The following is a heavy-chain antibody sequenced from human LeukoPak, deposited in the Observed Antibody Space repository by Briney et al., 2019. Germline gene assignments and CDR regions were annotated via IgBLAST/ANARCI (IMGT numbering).Heavy chain of an antibody. CDR2: VGTAGDP. CDR1: GFAFSSYD. J-gene: IGHJ3*02. CDR3: ARGATFDI. Sequence: GGSLRLSCAASGFAFSSYDMHWVRQVTERGLEWVSVVGTAGDPYYTDSVKGRFTVSRDNAKNSLYLQMNSLRAGDTAVYYCARGATFDIWGQGTMVTVSS. V-gene: IGHV3-13*05.